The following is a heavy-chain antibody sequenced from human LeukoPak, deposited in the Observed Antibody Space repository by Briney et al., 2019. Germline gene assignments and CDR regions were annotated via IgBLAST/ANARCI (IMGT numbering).Heavy chain of an antibody. J-gene: IGHJ5*02. D-gene: IGHD3-3*01. CDR1: GGSISSYY. V-gene: IGHV4-34*01. CDR2: INHSGST. Sequence: PSETLSLTCTVSGGSISSYYWSWIRQPPGKGLEWIGEINHSGSTNYNPSLKSRVTISVDTSKNQFSLKLSSVTAADTAVYYCARGRGRRAPHTIGQHQPFDPWGQGTLVTVSS. CDR3: ARGRGRRAPHTIGQHQPFDP.